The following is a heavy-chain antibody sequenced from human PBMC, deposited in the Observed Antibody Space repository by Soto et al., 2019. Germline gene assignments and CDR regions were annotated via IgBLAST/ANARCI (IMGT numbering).Heavy chain of an antibody. CDR3: ARGPRPTYYYYYYLDV. Sequence: QVQLQQWGAGLLKPSETLSLTCAVYGGSFSGYYWSWIRQPPGKGLEWIGEINHSGSTNYNPSLKSRVTTSVDTSKNQFALKLSSVTAADTAVYYWARGPRPTYYYYYYLDVWGKGPTVTVSS. V-gene: IGHV4-34*01. J-gene: IGHJ6*03. CDR2: INHSGST. CDR1: GGSFSGYY.